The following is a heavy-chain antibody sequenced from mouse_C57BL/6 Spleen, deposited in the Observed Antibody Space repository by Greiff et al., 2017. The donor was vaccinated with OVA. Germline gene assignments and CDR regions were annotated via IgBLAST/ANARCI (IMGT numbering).Heavy chain of an antibody. J-gene: IGHJ3*01. CDR2: ISDGGSYT. CDR3: ARGGFAY. Sequence: EVNVVESGGGLVKPGGSLKLSCAASGFTFSSSAMSWVRQTPEKRLEWVATISDGGSYTYYPDNVKGRFTISRDNAKNNLYLQMSHLKAEDTAMYYCARGGFAYWGQGTLVTVSA. V-gene: IGHV5-4*03. CDR1: GFTFSSSA.